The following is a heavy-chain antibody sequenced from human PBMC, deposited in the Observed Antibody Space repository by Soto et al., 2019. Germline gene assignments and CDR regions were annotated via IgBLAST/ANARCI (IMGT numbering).Heavy chain of an antibody. CDR3: AKEKDESYYSRYYFDY. J-gene: IGHJ4*02. CDR1: GFTFSSYG. D-gene: IGHD1-26*01. V-gene: IGHV3-30*18. Sequence: QAGGSLRLSCAASGFTFSSYGMHWVRQAPGKGLEWVAVISYDGSNKYYADSVKGRFTISRDNSKNTLYLQMNSLRAEDTAVYYCAKEKDESYYSRYYFDYWGQGTLVTVSS. CDR2: ISYDGSNK.